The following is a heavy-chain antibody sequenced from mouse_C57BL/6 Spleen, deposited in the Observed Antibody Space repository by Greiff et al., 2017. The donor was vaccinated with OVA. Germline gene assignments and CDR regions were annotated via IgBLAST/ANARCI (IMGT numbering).Heavy chain of an antibody. V-gene: IGHV1-81*01. CDR3: ARDEGNYERFAY. CDR2: IYPRSGNT. D-gene: IGHD2-1*01. CDR1: GYTFTSYG. Sequence: QVQLQQPGAELARPGASVKLSCKASGYTFTSYGISWVKQRTGQGLEWIGEIYPRSGNTYYNEKFKGKATLTADKSSSTAYMELRSLTSEDSAVYVCARDEGNYERFAYWGQGTLVTVSA. J-gene: IGHJ3*01.